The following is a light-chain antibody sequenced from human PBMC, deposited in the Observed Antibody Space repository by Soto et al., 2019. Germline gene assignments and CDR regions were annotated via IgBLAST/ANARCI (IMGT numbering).Light chain of an antibody. J-gene: IGKJ3*01. CDR3: QQYIGYSRT. CDR2: KAS. Sequence: DIQMTQSPSTLSASVGDRVTITCRASQSISSWLAWYQQKPGRAPKLLIYKASNLESGVPSRFSGSGSGTEFTLTISGLQPDDFATYYCQQYIGYSRTFGPGTKVDIK. V-gene: IGKV1-5*03. CDR1: QSISSW.